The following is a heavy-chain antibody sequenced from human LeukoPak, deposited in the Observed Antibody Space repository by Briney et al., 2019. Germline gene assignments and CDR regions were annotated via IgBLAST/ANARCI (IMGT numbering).Heavy chain of an antibody. D-gene: IGHD6-6*01. J-gene: IGHJ4*02. CDR2: IYYFGNT. CDR3: AKIGSPLVF. CDR1: GGSIDTYF. V-gene: IGHV4-59*01. Sequence: PSENLSLTCSVSGGSIDTYFWSWIRQSPGKGLEWIGYIYYFGNTDYNPSLKSPVTISVDTYKNQFSLNLRSVTAADTAVYYCAKIGSPLVFWGQGILVRVSS.